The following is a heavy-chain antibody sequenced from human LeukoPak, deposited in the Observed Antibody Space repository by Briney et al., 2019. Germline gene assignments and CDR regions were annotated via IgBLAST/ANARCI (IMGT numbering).Heavy chain of an antibody. CDR3: AYARDSSSIDY. J-gene: IGHJ4*02. Sequence: GGPLRLSCAASGFTFDDYAMHWVRQAPGKGLEWVSGISWNSGSIGYADSVKGRFTISRDNAKNSLYLQMNSLRAEDTALYYCAYARDSSSIDYWGQGTLVTVSS. D-gene: IGHD6-6*01. CDR2: ISWNSGSI. V-gene: IGHV3-9*01. CDR1: GFTFDDYA.